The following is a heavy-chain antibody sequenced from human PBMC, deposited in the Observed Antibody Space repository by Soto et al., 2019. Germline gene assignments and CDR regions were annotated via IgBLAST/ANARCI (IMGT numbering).Heavy chain of an antibody. V-gene: IGHV3-21*01. J-gene: IGHJ3*01. CDR1: GGTCGNLS. Sequence: ASGGTCGNLSVRRVRKQQRKGLEWVSSISSSSSYIYYADSVKGRFTISSDNAKNSLYLQMNSLRAEDTAVYYCSRDPGPYDDFWSGCPPWGQGIMITV. CDR2: ISSSSSYI. CDR3: SRDPGPYDDFWSGCPP. D-gene: IGHD3-3*01.